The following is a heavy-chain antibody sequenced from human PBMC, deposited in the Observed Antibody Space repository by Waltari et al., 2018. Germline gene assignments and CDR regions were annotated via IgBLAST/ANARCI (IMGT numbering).Heavy chain of an antibody. D-gene: IGHD1-26*01. J-gene: IGHJ3*02. Sequence: QLQLQESGPGLVKPSETLSLTCTVSGGSISSSRSYWGWIRQPPGKGLEWVAFIRYDGSNKYYADSVKGRFTISRDNSKNTLYLQMNSLRAEDTAVYYCAKDRRGSYYIDAFDIWGQGTMVTVSS. CDR3: AKDRRGSYYIDAFDI. CDR2: IRYDGSNK. CDR1: GGSISSSR. V-gene: IGHV3-30*02.